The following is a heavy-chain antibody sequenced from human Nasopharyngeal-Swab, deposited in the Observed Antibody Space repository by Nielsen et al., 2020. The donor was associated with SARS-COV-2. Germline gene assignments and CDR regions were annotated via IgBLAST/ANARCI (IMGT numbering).Heavy chain of an antibody. CDR2: IYTRGST. Sequence: RQAPGKGLEWGGRIYTRGSTNYNPSLKSRVTISVDTSKNQFSLKLSSETAADTAVYYCARDGGYYYDSSGNYAEYFQHWGQGALVTVSS. V-gene: IGHV4-61*02. D-gene: IGHD3-22*01. J-gene: IGHJ1*01. CDR3: ARDGGYYYDSSGNYAEYFQH.